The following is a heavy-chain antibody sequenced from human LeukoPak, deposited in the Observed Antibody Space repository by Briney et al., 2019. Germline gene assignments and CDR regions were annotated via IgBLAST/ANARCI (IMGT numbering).Heavy chain of an antibody. CDR2: INSDGSST. Sequence: GGSLRLSCAASGFTFSSYWMHWVRQAPGKGLVWVSRINSDGSSTSYADSVKGRFTISRDNAKNTLYLQMNSLRTEDTAFYYCAKCLLTYYYYYMDVWGKGTTVTVSS. CDR3: AKCLLTYYYYYMDV. J-gene: IGHJ6*03. CDR1: GFTFSSYW. V-gene: IGHV3-74*01. D-gene: IGHD2-15*01.